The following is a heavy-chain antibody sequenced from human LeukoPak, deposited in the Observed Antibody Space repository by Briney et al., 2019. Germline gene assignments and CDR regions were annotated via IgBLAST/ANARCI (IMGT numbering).Heavy chain of an antibody. CDR2: IWYDGSNK. V-gene: IGHV3-33*01. J-gene: IGHJ4*02. CDR3: ARGPQYGDYFGY. D-gene: IGHD4-17*01. Sequence: PGGSLRLSCAASGFTFSSYGMHWVRQAPGKGLEWVAVIWYDGSNKYYSDSVKGRFTISRDNSKNTLYLQMNSLRAEDTAVYYCARGPQYGDYFGYWGQGTLVTVSS. CDR1: GFTFSSYG.